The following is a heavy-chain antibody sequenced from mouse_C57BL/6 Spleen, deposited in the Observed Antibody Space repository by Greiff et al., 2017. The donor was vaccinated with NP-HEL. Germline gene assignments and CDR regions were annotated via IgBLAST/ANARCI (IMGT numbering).Heavy chain of an antibody. D-gene: IGHD1-1*01. CDR2: INPNDGGT. Sequence: VQLKESGPELVKPGASVKMSCKASGYTFTDYNMHWVKQSHGKSLEWIGYINPNDGGTSYNQKFKGKATLTVNKSSSTAYMELRSLTSEDSAVYYCARGGGAITTVVAHWYFDVWGTGTTVTVSS. CDR3: ARGGGAITTVVAHWYFDV. V-gene: IGHV1-22*01. CDR1: GYTFTDYN. J-gene: IGHJ1*03.